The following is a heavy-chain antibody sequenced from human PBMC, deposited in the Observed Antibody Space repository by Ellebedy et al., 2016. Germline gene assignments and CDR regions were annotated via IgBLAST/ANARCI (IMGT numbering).Heavy chain of an antibody. J-gene: IGHJ4*02. CDR1: GFTFSSYA. D-gene: IGHD2-15*01. CDR3: ASHGWYSFDC. CDR2: ISGSGGST. V-gene: IGHV3-23*01. Sequence: GESLKISXAASGFTFSSYAMSWVRQAPGKGLEWVSAISGSGGSTYYADSVKGRFTISRDNSKNTLYLQMNSLRVEDTAVYYCASHGWYSFDCWGQGTLVTVSS.